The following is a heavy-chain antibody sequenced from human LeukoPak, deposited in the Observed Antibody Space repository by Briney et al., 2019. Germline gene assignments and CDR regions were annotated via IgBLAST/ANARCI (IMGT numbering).Heavy chain of an antibody. CDR2: VSGSGSTK. D-gene: IGHD6-19*01. Sequence: GESLRLSCAASGFTFSDYYMGWIRQAPGQGLEWISYVSGSGSTKYYADSVKGRFTISRDNAKNSLYLQMNSLGVEDTAVYYCARPGVAGYFDYWGQGTLVTVSS. V-gene: IGHV3-11*01. CDR3: ARPGVAGYFDY. CDR1: GFTFSDYY. J-gene: IGHJ4*02.